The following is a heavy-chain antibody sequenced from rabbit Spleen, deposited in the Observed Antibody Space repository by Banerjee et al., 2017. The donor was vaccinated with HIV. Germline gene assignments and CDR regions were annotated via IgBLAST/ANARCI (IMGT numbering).Heavy chain of an antibody. D-gene: IGHD3-1*01. CDR1: GFSFSDRDV. V-gene: IGHV1S45*01. CDR2: INTYTGKP. CDR3: ARDLASVVGWNFNL. Sequence: QAQLVASGGGLVKPEGSLPLACKASGFSFSDRDVMCWVRHAPGKGLQWIACINTYTGKPVYATWPKGRFTISRTSSTTVTLQMTSLTAADTATYFCARDLASVVGWNFNLWGPGTLVTVS. J-gene: IGHJ4*01.